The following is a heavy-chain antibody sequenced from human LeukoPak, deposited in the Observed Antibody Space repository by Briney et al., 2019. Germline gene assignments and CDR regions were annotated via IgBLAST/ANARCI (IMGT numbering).Heavy chain of an antibody. D-gene: IGHD6-13*01. J-gene: IGHJ4*02. V-gene: IGHV3-21*01. CDR3: ARPPTQVAAAIDY. CDR1: GFTFSSYS. Sequence: KPGGSLRLSCAASGFTFSSYSMNWVRQAPGKGLEWVSSISSSSSYIYYADSVKGRFTISRDNAKNSLYLQMNSLRAEDTAVYYCARPPTQVAAAIDYWGQGTLVTVSS. CDR2: ISSSSSYI.